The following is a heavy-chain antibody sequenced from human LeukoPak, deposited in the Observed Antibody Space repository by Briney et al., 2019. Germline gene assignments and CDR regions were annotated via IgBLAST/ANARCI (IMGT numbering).Heavy chain of an antibody. Sequence: PSETLSLTCAVSGYSISSGYYWGWIRQPPGKGLEWVSAISGSGGSTYYADSVKGRFTISRDNSKNTLYLQMNSLRAEDTAVYYCANLDLFDYWGQGTLVTVSS. CDR2: ISGSGGST. V-gene: IGHV3-23*01. CDR1: GYSISSGYY. D-gene: IGHD3-9*01. CDR3: ANLDLFDY. J-gene: IGHJ4*02.